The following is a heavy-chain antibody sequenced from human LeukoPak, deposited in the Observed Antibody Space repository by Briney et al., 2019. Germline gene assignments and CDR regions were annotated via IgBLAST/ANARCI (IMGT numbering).Heavy chain of an antibody. CDR2: ISSSGSTI. D-gene: IGHD1-1*01. CDR3: ARGVRTSDYFDY. V-gene: IGHV3-11*04. J-gene: IGHJ4*02. CDR1: GFTFSDYY. Sequence: PGGSLRLSCAASGFTFSDYYMSWIRQAPGKGLEWVSYISSSGSTIYYADSVKGRFTISRDNAKNSLSPQMNSLRAEDTAVYYCARGVRTSDYFDYWGQGTLVTVSS.